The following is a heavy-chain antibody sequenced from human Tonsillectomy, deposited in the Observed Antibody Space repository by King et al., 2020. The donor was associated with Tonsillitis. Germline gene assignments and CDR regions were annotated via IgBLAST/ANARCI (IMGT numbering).Heavy chain of an antibody. D-gene: IGHD5-18*01. Sequence: EQLVQSGGGLVKPGGSLRLSCAASGFTFRDYYMSWIRQAPGKGLEWVSYISSSGSTIYYADSVKGRFTISRDNAKNSLYLQMNSLRAEDTAVYYCAIPVDTAHGGAFDIWGQGTMVTVSS. CDR1: GFTFRDYY. CDR2: ISSSGSTI. J-gene: IGHJ3*02. CDR3: AIPVDTAHGGAFDI. V-gene: IGHV3-11*01.